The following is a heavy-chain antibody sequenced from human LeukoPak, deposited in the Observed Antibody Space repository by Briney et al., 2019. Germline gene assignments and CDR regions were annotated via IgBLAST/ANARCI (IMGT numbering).Heavy chain of an antibody. CDR3: AKDFFGVADY. CDR1: GFTFSSYG. V-gene: IGHV3-30*18. CDR2: ISYDGSNK. J-gene: IGHJ4*02. D-gene: IGHD3-3*01. Sequence: GGSLRLSCAASGFTFSSYGMHWVRQAPGKGLEWVAVISYDGSNKYYADSVKGRFTISRDNSKNTLYLQMNSLRAEDTAVYYCAKDFFGVADYWGQGTLVTVSS.